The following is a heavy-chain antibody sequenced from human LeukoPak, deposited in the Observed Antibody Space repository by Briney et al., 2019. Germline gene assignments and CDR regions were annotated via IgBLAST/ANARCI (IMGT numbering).Heavy chain of an antibody. J-gene: IGHJ4*02. CDR1: GGSISSGDYY. CDR2: IYYSGST. D-gene: IGHD1-26*01. V-gene: IGHV4-30-4*01. CDR3: ARLRVGAYYFDY. Sequence: SETLSLTCTVSGGSISSGDYYWSWIRQPPGKGLEWIGYIYYSGSTYYNPSLKSRVTISVDTSKNQFSLKLSSVTAADTAVYYCARLRVGAYYFDYWGQGTLVTVSS.